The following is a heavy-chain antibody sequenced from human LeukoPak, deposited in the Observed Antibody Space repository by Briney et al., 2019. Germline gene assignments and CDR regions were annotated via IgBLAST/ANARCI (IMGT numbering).Heavy chain of an antibody. J-gene: IGHJ4*02. CDR3: ARGLGSGGNSDY. V-gene: IGHV4-38-2*01. D-gene: IGHD4-23*01. CDR1: GYSISSGYH. CDR2: ISHNGGA. Sequence: SETLSLTCAVSGYSISSGYHSGWIRQPPGKGLQWIASISHNGGASYNPSLKSRVTISLDTSNNQFSLELRSVTAADTAVYYCARGLGSGGNSDYSGQGTLVTVSS.